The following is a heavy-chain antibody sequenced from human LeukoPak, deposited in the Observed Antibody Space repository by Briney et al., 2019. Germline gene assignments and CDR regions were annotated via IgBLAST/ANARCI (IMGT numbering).Heavy chain of an antibody. CDR2: ISYDGSNK. CDR3: AKDRRTEYYFDY. Sequence: GGSLRPSCATSGFTFSSYAMHWVRQAPGKGLEWVAVISYDGSNKYYADSVKGRFTISRDNSKNTLYLQMNSLRAEDTAVYYCAKDRRTEYYFDYWGQGTLVTVSS. D-gene: IGHD1-1*01. V-gene: IGHV3-30-3*01. CDR1: GFTFSSYA. J-gene: IGHJ4*02.